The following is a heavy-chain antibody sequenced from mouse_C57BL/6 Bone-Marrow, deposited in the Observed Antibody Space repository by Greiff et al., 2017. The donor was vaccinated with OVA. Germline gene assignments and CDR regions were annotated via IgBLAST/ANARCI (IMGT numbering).Heavy chain of an antibody. D-gene: IGHD2-3*01. V-gene: IGHV1-81*01. CDR3: AREKGWLLYYYAMDY. CDR1: GYTFTSYG. CDR2: IYPRSGNT. Sequence: QVQLQQSGAELARPGASVKLSCKASGYTFTSYGISWVKQRTGQGLEWIGEIYPRSGNTYYTEKFKGKATLTADKSSSTAYMELRSLTSEDSAVYFCAREKGWLLYYYAMDYWGQGTSVTVSS. J-gene: IGHJ4*01.